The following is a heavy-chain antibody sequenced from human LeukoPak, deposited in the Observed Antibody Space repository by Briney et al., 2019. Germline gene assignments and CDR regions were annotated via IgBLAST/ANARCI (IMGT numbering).Heavy chain of an antibody. CDR2: IDRDGSRI. CDR1: GFTFSSYA. CDR3: VRGNDYGGPHY. V-gene: IGHV3-74*01. D-gene: IGHD4-23*01. J-gene: IGHJ4*02. Sequence: PGGSLRLSRAASGFTFSSYAMNWVRQAPGKGLVWVSRIDRDGSRINYADSVKGRFTISRDNGKNTLFLQMNSLRAEDAAVYYCVRGNDYGGPHYWGQGTLVTVSS.